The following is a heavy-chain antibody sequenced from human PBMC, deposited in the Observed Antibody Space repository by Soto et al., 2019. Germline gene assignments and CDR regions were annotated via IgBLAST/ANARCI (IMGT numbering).Heavy chain of an antibody. V-gene: IGHV1-46*03. CDR1: GYTFTSSY. CDR2: INPTGGST. Sequence: QVQLVQSGAEVKKPGASVKVSCKASGYTFTSSYIHWVRQAPGQGLGWMGIINPTGGSTYAQKFRGRVTMTRDTSTGTVYMQLSSLRSEDTAVYYCARVYCSGGGCYSIDYWGQGTLVTVSS. J-gene: IGHJ4*02. D-gene: IGHD2-15*01. CDR3: ARVYCSGGGCYSIDY.